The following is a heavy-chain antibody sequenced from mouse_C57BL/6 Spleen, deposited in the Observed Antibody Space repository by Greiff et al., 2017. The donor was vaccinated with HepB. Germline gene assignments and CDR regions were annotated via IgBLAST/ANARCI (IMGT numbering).Heavy chain of an antibody. CDR1: GFSFNTYA. Sequence: EVQLVESGGGLVQPKGSLKLSCAASGFSFNTYAMNWVRQAPGKGLEWVARIRSKSNNYATYYANSVKDRFTISRDDSESMIYLQRNNLKTEDTARYYCVRHEGYDYDDEAMDYWGQGTSVTVSS. V-gene: IGHV10-1*01. CDR3: VRHEGYDYDDEAMDY. D-gene: IGHD2-4*01. CDR2: IRSKSNNYAT. J-gene: IGHJ4*01.